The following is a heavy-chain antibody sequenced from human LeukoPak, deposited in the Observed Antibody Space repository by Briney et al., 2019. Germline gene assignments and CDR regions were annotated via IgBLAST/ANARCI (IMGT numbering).Heavy chain of an antibody. CDR2: FDPEDGET. CDR3: ATALRCLEWLSPEAFDY. D-gene: IGHD3-3*01. Sequence: ASVKVSCKVSGYTLTELSMHWVRQAPGKGLEWMGGFDPEDGETIYAQKFQGRVTMTEDTSTDTAYMELSSLRSEDTAVYYCATALRCLEWLSPEAFDYWGQGTLVTVSS. CDR1: GYTLTELS. V-gene: IGHV1-24*01. J-gene: IGHJ4*02.